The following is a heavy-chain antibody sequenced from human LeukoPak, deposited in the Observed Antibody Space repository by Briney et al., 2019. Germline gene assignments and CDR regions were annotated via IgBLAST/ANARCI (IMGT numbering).Heavy chain of an antibody. Sequence: GRSLRLSCAAAGFTFNSFWMHWVRQAPGEGLVWVSRINNKGTETVYAESVKGRFTISRDNAKNTVYLQMNNLRGEDTAIYYCVRGSFGPDIWGQGTMVTVSS. D-gene: IGHD3/OR15-3a*01. CDR2: INNKGTET. CDR3: VRGSFGPDI. CDR1: GFTFNSFW. J-gene: IGHJ3*02. V-gene: IGHV3-74*01.